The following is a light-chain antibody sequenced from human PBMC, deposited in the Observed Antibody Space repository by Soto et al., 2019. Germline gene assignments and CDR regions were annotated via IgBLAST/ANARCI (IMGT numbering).Light chain of an antibody. J-gene: IGKJ2*01. CDR2: AAS. Sequence: AIRMTQSPSSLSASIGDRVTITCRASHVVSNYLAWYQQKPGKAPKALIYAASFLQSGVPSRFRGSGSGTDFSLTISFLQSEYFATYYCQHYYSYPYTFGQGTTLQMK. CDR1: HVVSNY. CDR3: QHYYSYPYT. V-gene: IGKV1-8*01.